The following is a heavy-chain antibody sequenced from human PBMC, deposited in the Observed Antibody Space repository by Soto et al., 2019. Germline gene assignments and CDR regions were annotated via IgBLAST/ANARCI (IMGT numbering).Heavy chain of an antibody. CDR3: GLKGDGYRRFNY. Sequence: QITLKESGPTLVKPTQTLTLTCTLSGFSLSTSGVGVGWIRQPPGKALEWLALIYWDDDKRYSPFLKSRLTNPNDTAKNQQVLTLTIMDPVETATYYRGLKGDGYRRFNYWGQGTLVTVSS. J-gene: IGHJ4*02. CDR1: GFSLSTSGVG. D-gene: IGHD5-12*01. CDR2: IYWDDDK. V-gene: IGHV2-5*02.